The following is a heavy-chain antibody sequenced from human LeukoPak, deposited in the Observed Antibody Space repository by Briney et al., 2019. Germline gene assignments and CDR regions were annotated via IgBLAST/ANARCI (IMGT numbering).Heavy chain of an antibody. CDR2: ISSSSSTV. CDR3: ARAILTGIDYFDY. Sequence: GGSLRLSCAASGFTVSSNYMSWVRQAPGKGLEWVSYISSSSSTVYYADSVKGRFTISRDDAKSPLYLQTNSLRVDDTAVYYCARAILTGIDYFDYWGQGTLVTVAS. V-gene: IGHV3-48*04. D-gene: IGHD1-20*01. J-gene: IGHJ4*02. CDR1: GFTVSSNY.